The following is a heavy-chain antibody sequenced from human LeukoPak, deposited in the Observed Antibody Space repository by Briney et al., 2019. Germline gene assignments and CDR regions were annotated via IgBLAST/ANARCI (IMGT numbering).Heavy chain of an antibody. D-gene: IGHD3-9*01. CDR1: GFTFSSYG. CDR3: ARDYPDDILTGYFDY. J-gene: IGHJ4*02. V-gene: IGHV3-33*01. CDR2: IWYDGSNK. Sequence: PGGSLRLSCAASGFTFSSYGMPWVRQAPGKGLEWVAVIWYDGSNKYYADSVKGRFTISRDNSKNTLYLQMNSLRAEDTAVYYCARDYPDDILTGYFDYWGQGTLVTVSS.